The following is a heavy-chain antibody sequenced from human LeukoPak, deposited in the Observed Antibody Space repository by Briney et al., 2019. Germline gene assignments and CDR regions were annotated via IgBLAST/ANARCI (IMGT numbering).Heavy chain of an antibody. CDR3: ARVDYGDYYWFDP. CDR1: GGTFSIYA. J-gene: IGHJ5*02. CDR2: IIPIFGTA. V-gene: IGHV1-69*06. D-gene: IGHD4-17*01. Sequence: SVNVSFKASGGTFSIYAISWVRQAPGQGLEWMGGIIPIFGTANYAQKFQGRVTITADKSTSTAYMELSSLRSEDTAVYYCARVDYGDYYWFDPWGQGTLVTVSS.